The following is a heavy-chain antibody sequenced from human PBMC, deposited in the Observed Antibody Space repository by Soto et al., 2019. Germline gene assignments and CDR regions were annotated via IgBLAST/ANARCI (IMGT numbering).Heavy chain of an antibody. CDR3: ARQDNWNVGGLFDY. Sequence: PSETLSLTCTVSGGSISSSSYYWGWIRQPPGKGLEWIGSIYYSGSTYYNPSLKSRVTISVDTSKNQFSLKLSSVTAADTAVYYCARQDNWNVGGLFDYWGQGTLVTVSS. J-gene: IGHJ4*02. D-gene: IGHD1-1*01. CDR1: GGSISSSSYY. V-gene: IGHV4-39*01. CDR2: IYYSGST.